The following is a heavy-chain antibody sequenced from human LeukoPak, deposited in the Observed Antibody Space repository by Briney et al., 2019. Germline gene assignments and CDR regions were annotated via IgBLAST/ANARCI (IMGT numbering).Heavy chain of an antibody. Sequence: SETLSLTCTVSGGSISSYYWIWIRQPPGKGLEWIGYIHYSGSTNYNPSLKSRVTISVDTSKNQFSLKLSSVTAADTAVYYCARERTPGDYSNYEYSPAYFDYWXXXTLVTVSS. CDR2: IHYSGST. V-gene: IGHV4-59*01. D-gene: IGHD4-11*01. CDR1: GGSISSYY. J-gene: IGHJ4*01. CDR3: ARERTPGDYSNYEYSPAYFDY.